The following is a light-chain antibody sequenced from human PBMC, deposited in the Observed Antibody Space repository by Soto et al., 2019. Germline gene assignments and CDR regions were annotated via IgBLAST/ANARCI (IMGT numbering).Light chain of an antibody. CDR2: GAF. Sequence: ENVLTQSPATLSVSPGERATLSCRTSQIIGTNLAWYQQKPGQAPRLLIYGAFIRAPGFPVRFRGTGSGSEFTLTISSLQTEDGALYYCQKYDKWPYTFGQGTNLEIK. CDR3: QKYDKWPYT. V-gene: IGKV3-15*01. J-gene: IGKJ2*01. CDR1: QIIGTN.